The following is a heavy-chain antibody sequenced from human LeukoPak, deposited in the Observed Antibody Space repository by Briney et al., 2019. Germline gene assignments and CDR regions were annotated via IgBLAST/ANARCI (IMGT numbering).Heavy chain of an antibody. CDR1: GFTFSSYA. CDR2: ISGSGGST. J-gene: IGHJ4*02. D-gene: IGHD3-3*01. Sequence: GGSLRLSCAASGFTFSSYAMSWVRQAPGKGLEWVSAISGSGGSTYYADSVKGRFTISRDNSKNTLYLQMNSLRAEDTAVYYCARDTLRFLEWLLFGYWGQGTLVTVSS. CDR3: ARDTLRFLEWLLFGY. V-gene: IGHV3-23*01.